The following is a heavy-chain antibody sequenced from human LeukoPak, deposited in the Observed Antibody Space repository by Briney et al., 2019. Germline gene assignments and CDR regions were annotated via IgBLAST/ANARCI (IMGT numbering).Heavy chain of an antibody. V-gene: IGHV6-1*01. J-gene: IGHJ4*02. CDR2: TYYRSKWYN. CDR3: ARDQRAIALAGVFDS. Sequence: SQTLSLTCAISGDSVSSHSAAWNWIRQSPSRGLEWLGRTYYRSKWYNDYAVSLKSRMIINPDTSKNQFSLQLNSVTHDDTAVYYCARDQRAIALAGVFDSWGQGILVTVSS. D-gene: IGHD6-19*01. CDR1: GDSVSSHSAA.